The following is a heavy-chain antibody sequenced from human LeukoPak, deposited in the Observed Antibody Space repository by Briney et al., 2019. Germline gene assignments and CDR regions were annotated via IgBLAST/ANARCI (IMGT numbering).Heavy chain of an antibody. Sequence: PGRSLRLSCAASGFTFRSYGMHWARQAPGEGLEWVAVVWYDGSNKNYAGSVKGRFTISRDNSKNTLYLQMNSLRAEDTAVYYCARDRAAAMEYYYMDVWGKGTTVTVSS. CDR2: VWYDGSNK. CDR3: ARDRAAAMEYYYMDV. CDR1: GFTFRSYG. D-gene: IGHD2-2*01. V-gene: IGHV3-33*01. J-gene: IGHJ6*03.